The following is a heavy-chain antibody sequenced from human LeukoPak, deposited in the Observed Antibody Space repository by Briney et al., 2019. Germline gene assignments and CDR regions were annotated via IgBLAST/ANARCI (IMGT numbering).Heavy chain of an antibody. V-gene: IGHV3-7*01. CDR1: GFTFSDYW. D-gene: IGHD3-3*02. J-gene: IGHJ4*02. Sequence: GGSLRLSCAVSGFTFSDYWVTWVRQTPGKGLEFVANINRDGSVKNYVDSVKGRFAISRDNAKNSLYLQMTSLKVDDTAIYYCARDPGFSSFDYWGQGTLVTVSS. CDR3: ARDPGFSSFDY. CDR2: INRDGSVK.